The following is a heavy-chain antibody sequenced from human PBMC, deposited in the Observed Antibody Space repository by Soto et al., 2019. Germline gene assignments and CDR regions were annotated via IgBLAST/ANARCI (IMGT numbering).Heavy chain of an antibody. CDR2: INPIGGST. J-gene: IGHJ1*01. V-gene: IGHV1-46*01. CDR3: ARGRSPPTSVAFQH. CDR1: GYTFSSYY. Sequence: QVQLVQSGAEVKKLGASVKVSCKASGYTFSSYYIHWVRQAPGQGLEWMGIINPIGGSTNYAQKFQDRVTMNRDTSTSTVYMELSSLRSEDTAVYFCARGRSPPTSVAFQHWGQGTLVTVSS. D-gene: IGHD2-2*01.